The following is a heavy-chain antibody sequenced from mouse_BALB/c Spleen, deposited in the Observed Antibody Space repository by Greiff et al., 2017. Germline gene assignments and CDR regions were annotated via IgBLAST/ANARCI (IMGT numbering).Heavy chain of an antibody. CDR3: ARFDYGTGFAY. V-gene: IGHV1-4*02. CDR2: INPSSGYT. J-gene: IGHJ3*01. CDR1: GYTFTSYT. Sequence: QVQLQQSAAELARPGASVKMSCKASGYTFTSYTMHWVKQRPGQGLEWIGYINPSSGYTEYNQKFKDKTTLTADKSSSTAYMQLSSLTSEDSAVYYCARFDYGTGFAYWGQGTLVTVSA. D-gene: IGHD2-4*01.